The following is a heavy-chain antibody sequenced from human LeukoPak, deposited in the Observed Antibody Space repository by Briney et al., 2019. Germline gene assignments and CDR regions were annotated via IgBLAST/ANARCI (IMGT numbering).Heavy chain of an antibody. Sequence: GESLKISCKGSGYSSTSSWIAWVRQMPGKGLEWMGIIYPGDSDTRYSPSFQGQVTISADKSISSAYLQWSSLKASDTAMYYCARQRSSTWYADYWGQGTLVTVSS. CDR3: ARQRSSTWYADY. CDR1: GYSSTSSW. V-gene: IGHV5-51*01. CDR2: IYPGDSDT. J-gene: IGHJ4*02. D-gene: IGHD6-13*01.